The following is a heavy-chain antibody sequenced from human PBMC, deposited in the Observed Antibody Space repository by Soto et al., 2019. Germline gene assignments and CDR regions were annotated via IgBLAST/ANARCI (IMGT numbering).Heavy chain of an antibody. CDR1: GFTFSSYG. Sequence: GGSLRLSCAASGFTFSSYGMHWVRQAPGKGLEWVAVIWYDGSNKYYADSVKGRFTISRDNSKNTLYLQMNSLRAEDTAVYYCARDRYDSVWGSYRYLDYWGQGTLVTVYS. D-gene: IGHD3-16*02. J-gene: IGHJ4*02. V-gene: IGHV3-33*01. CDR3: ARDRYDSVWGSYRYLDY. CDR2: IWYDGSNK.